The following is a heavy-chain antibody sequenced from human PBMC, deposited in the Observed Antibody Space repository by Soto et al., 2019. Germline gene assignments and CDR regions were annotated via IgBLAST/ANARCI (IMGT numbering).Heavy chain of an antibody. D-gene: IGHD7-27*01. J-gene: IGHJ4*02. CDR3: TRGTLGRPNDY. Sequence: QVELQESGPGLVKPSQTLSLTCTVSGGSITSGDYYWSWIRQSPGKGLEWIGYIYYTGITHYNPSPNSRFLISVDTSKNQFSLNLTSVTAADTAVYYCTRGTLGRPNDYWGQGTLVTVSS. V-gene: IGHV4-30-4*01. CDR2: IYYTGIT. CDR1: GGSITSGDYY.